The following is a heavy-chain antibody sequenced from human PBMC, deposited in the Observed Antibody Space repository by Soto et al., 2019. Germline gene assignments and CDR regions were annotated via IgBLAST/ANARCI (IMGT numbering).Heavy chain of an antibody. CDR3: ARGEYYDTSGPFSDAFEI. CDR1: GFTFSNYW. CDR2: IKPDGSQK. V-gene: IGHV3-7*04. D-gene: IGHD3-22*01. J-gene: IGHJ3*02. Sequence: GGSLRLSCAASGFTFSNYWMSWVRQAPGKGLEWVANIKPDGSQKWYVDSVKGRFTISRDNAKKSLYLQMNSLRAEDTAVYYCARGEYYDTSGPFSDAFEIWGQGTMVTVSS.